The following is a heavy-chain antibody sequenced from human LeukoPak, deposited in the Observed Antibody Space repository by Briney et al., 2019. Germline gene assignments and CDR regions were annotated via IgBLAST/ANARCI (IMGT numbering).Heavy chain of an antibody. CDR3: ARHASYTAIFDY. D-gene: IGHD5-18*01. CDR1: GGSISSYY. CDR2: IYYSGST. Sequence: PSETLSLTCTVSGGSISSYYWSWIRQPPGKGLEWIGCIYYSGSTNYNPSLKSRVTISVDTSKNQFSLKLSSVTAADTAVYYCARHASYTAIFDYWGQGTLVTVSS. V-gene: IGHV4-59*08. J-gene: IGHJ4*02.